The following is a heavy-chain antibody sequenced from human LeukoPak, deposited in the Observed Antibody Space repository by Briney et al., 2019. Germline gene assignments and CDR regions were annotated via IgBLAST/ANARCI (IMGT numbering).Heavy chain of an antibody. CDR1: GYTFTSYY. V-gene: IGHV1-46*01. J-gene: IGHJ6*03. CDR3: ARRAVDNSYYYYMDV. CDR2: INPSGGST. Sequence: ASVKVSCKASGYTFTSYYMFWVRQAPGQGLEWMGIINPSGGSTSYAQKFQGRVTMTRDMSTRTVYMELSSLRYEDTAVYYCARRAVDNSYYYYMDVWGKGTTVTVSS. D-gene: IGHD6-19*01.